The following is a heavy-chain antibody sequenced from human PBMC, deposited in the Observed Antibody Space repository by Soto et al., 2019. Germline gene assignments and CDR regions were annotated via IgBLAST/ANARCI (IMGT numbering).Heavy chain of an antibody. CDR3: ARADAGESVGATTTGFDY. CDR1: GGSFSGYY. J-gene: IGHJ4*02. D-gene: IGHD1-26*01. CDR2: INHSGST. Sequence: TSETLSLTCAVYGGSFSGYYWSWIRQPPGKGLEWIGEINHSGSTNYNPPLKSRVTISVDTSKNQFSLKLSSVTAADTAVYYCARADAGESVGATTTGFDYWGQGTLVTVSS. V-gene: IGHV4-34*01.